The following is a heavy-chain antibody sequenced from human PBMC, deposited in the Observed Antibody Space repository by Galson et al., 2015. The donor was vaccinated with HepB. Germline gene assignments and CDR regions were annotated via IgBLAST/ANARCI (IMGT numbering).Heavy chain of an antibody. V-gene: IGHV5-51*01. Sequence: QSGAEVKKPGESLKISCTGSGYSFTSNWIAWVRQMPGKGLEWMGIIYPGDSDTRYSPTFQGQVTISADKSISTAYLQWSSLKASDTAMYCCARHDSSGWYGSGCGMVVWGQGTMVTVSS. CDR3: ARHDSSGWYGSGCGMVV. D-gene: IGHD6-19*01. CDR2: IYPGDSDT. J-gene: IGHJ6*02. CDR1: GYSFTSNW.